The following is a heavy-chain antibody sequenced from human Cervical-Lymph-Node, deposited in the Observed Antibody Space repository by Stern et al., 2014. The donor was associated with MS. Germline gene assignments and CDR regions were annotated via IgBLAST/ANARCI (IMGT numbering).Heavy chain of an antibody. V-gene: IGHV1-18*01. J-gene: IGHJ4*02. Sequence: VQLVQSGAEVKKPGASVKVSCKASGYTFTSYGISWVRQAPGQGLEWMGWISAYNGNTNYAQKLQGRVTMTTDTSTSTAYLELRSLRSDDTAVYYCARDPDRYIVVVMGARFDYWGQGTLVTVSS. CDR2: ISAYNGNT. CDR3: ARDPDRYIVVVMGARFDY. CDR1: GYTFTSYG. D-gene: IGHD2-21*01.